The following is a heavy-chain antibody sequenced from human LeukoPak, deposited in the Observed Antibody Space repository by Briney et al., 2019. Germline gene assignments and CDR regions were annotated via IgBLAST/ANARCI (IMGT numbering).Heavy chain of an antibody. CDR1: GNTVSSKRAA. D-gene: IGHD2-8*02. CDR2: TFYRSKWNN. CDR3: AHLRTGTSDVFDI. V-gene: IGHV6-1*01. Sequence: SQTLSLTCAISGNTVSSKRAAWNWIRQSPLRGLEWLGRTFYRSKWNNDYPVALKGRITIKPDTSKNQFSLQLNSVTPEDTAVYYCAHLRTGTSDVFDIWGQGATVTVSS. J-gene: IGHJ3*02.